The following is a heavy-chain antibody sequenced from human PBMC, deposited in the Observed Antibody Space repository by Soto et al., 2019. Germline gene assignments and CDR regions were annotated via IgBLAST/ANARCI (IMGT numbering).Heavy chain of an antibody. CDR3: GRLEGLATISYYFDY. J-gene: IGHJ4*02. CDR1: GGSVSSSSYY. D-gene: IGHD3-9*01. V-gene: IGHV4-39*01. CDR2: VYYSGST. Sequence: SETLSLTCTVPGGSVSSSSYYWGWVRQSPGKGLEWIGSVYYSGSTYYNPSLESRVTISVDKSKNQLSLKLMSLSAADTAVYYCGRLEGLATISYYFDYWGQGALVTVSS.